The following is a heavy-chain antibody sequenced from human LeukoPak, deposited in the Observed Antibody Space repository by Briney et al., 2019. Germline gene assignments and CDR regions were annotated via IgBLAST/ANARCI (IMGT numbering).Heavy chain of an antibody. V-gene: IGHV3-48*03. J-gene: IGHJ4*02. CDR2: ISSSGSTI. CDR3: AKDGKTRNWNYFQAKPVY. CDR1: GFTFSSYE. D-gene: IGHD1-7*01. Sequence: HAGGSLRLSCAASGFTFSSYEMNWVRQAPGKGLEWVSYISSSGSTIYYADSVKGRFTISRDNAKNSLYLQMNSLRAEDTAIYYCAKDGKTRNWNYFQAKPVYWGQGTLVTVSS.